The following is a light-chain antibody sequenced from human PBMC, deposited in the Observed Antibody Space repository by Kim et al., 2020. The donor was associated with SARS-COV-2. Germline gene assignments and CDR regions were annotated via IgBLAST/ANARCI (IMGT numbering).Light chain of an antibody. J-gene: IGKJ2*01. CDR2: DAS. CDR3: QQRSNWPPMYT. CDR1: QSVSSY. V-gene: IGKV3-11*01. Sequence: SPGERATLSCRASQSVSSYLAWYQQKPGQAPRLLIYDASNRATGIPARFSGSGSGTDFTLTIGSLEPEDFAVYYCQQRSNWPPMYTFGQGTKLEI.